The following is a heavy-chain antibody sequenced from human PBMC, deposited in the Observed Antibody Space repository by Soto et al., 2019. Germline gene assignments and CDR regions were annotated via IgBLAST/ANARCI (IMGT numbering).Heavy chain of an antibody. Sequence: GGSLRLSCAASGFTFSSYAMHWVRQAPGKGLEYVSAISSNGGSTYYANSVKGRFTISRDNSKNTLYLQMGSLRAEDMAVYYCARDSGYSSGWYYYYYYMDVWGKGTTVTVSS. D-gene: IGHD6-19*01. CDR2: ISSNGGST. CDR1: GFTFSSYA. CDR3: ARDSGYSSGWYYYYYYMDV. J-gene: IGHJ6*03. V-gene: IGHV3-64*01.